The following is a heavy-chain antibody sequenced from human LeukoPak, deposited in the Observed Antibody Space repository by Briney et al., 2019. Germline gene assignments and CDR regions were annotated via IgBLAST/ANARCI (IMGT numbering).Heavy chain of an antibody. Sequence: PGRSLRLSCAASGVSFRTYGVHWVRQAPGKGLEWVAVIWHDASADFYGDSVRGRFSISRDDSRNTVYLQVDSLRADDTALYYCAKDHTGGWSGYFDYWGQGTLVTVSS. CDR3: AKDHTGGWSGYFDY. CDR1: GVSFRTYG. D-gene: IGHD6-19*01. V-gene: IGHV3-33*06. CDR2: IWHDASAD. J-gene: IGHJ4*02.